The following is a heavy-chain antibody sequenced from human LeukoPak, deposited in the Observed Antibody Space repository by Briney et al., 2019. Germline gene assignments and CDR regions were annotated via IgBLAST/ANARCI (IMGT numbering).Heavy chain of an antibody. CDR2: IIPILGIA. J-gene: IGHJ4*02. V-gene: IGHV1-69*02. Sequence: ASVKVSCKASGGTFSSYTISWVRQAPGQGLEWLRRIIPILGIANYEQKFQGRVTITADKSTSTAYMELSSLRSEDTAVYYCAGARAYYDSSGYYRYWGQGTLVTVSS. CDR3: AGARAYYDSSGYYRY. D-gene: IGHD3-22*01. CDR1: GGTFSSYT.